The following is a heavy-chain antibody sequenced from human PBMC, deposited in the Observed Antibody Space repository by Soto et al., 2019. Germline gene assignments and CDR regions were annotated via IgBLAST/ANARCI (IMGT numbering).Heavy chain of an antibody. Sequence: QVQLVQSGAEVKKPGASVKVSCKASGYTFTSYGISWVRQASGQGLEWMGWISAYNGNTNYAQKLQGRVTMTTDTSTSTAYMELRSLRSDDTAVYYCARDHKITMVRGVTRFDPWGQGTLVTVSS. CDR3: ARDHKITMVRGVTRFDP. D-gene: IGHD3-10*01. CDR1: GYTFTSYG. CDR2: ISAYNGNT. V-gene: IGHV1-18*01. J-gene: IGHJ5*02.